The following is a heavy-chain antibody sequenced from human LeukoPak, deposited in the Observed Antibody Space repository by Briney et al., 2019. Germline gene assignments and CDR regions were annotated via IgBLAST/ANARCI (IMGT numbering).Heavy chain of an antibody. CDR1: GGSISSYY. V-gene: IGHV4-59*12. Sequence: SETLSLTCTVSGGSISSYYWSWIRQPPGKGLEWIGYIYYSGSTNYNPSLKSRVTISVDTSKNQFSLKLSSVTAADTAVYYCARDGYYGSGSYSRWGQGTLVTVSS. J-gene: IGHJ4*02. CDR3: ARDGYYGSGSYSR. CDR2: IYYSGST. D-gene: IGHD3-10*01.